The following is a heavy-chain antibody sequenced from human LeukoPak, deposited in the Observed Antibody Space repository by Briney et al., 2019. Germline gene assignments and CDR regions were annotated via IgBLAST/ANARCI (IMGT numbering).Heavy chain of an antibody. CDR1: GFIFSDYW. J-gene: IGHJ4*02. D-gene: IGHD3-10*01. V-gene: IGHV3-7*01. CDR2: INEDGSVQ. Sequence: PGGSLRLSCAASGFIFSDYWMNWVRQVPGEGLQWVANINEDGSVQDYVASVRGRFFISRDNAKNSLYLQMNSLRVEDAAIYYCATRESSMARSHWGQGTLVTVSS. CDR3: ATRESSMARSH.